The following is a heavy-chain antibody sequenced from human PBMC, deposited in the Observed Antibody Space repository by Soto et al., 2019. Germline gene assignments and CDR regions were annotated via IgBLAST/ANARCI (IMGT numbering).Heavy chain of an antibody. V-gene: IGHV1-69*12. J-gene: IGHJ6*02. CDR2: IIPIFGTA. D-gene: IGHD2-2*01. Sequence: QVQLVQSGAEVKKPGSSVKVSCKASGGTFSSYAISWVRQAPGQGLEWMGGIIPIFGTANYAQKFQGRVTITADESTSTAYMELSSLRSEDTAVYYGARVGEGYCISTSCYYYYGMDVWGQGTTVTVSS. CDR1: GGTFSSYA. CDR3: ARVGEGYCISTSCYYYYGMDV.